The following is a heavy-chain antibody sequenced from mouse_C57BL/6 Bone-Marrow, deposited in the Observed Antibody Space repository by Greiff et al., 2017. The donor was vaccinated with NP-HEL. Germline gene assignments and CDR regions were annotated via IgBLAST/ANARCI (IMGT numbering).Heavy chain of an antibody. J-gene: IGHJ2*01. V-gene: IGHV3-6*01. Sequence: VQLKESGPGLVKPSQSLSLTCSVTGYSITSGYYWNWIRQFPGNKLEWMGYISYDGSNNYNPSLKNRISITRDTSKNQFFLKLNSVTTEDTATYYCARALIYYYGSSHFDYWGQGTTLTVSS. CDR3: ARALIYYYGSSHFDY. CDR2: ISYDGSN. CDR1: GYSITSGYY. D-gene: IGHD1-1*01.